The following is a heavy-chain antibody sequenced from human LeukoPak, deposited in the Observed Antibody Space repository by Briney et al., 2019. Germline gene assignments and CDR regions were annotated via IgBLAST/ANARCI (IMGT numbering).Heavy chain of an antibody. CDR2: IYYRGNT. CDR1: GGSISSHF. V-gene: IGHV4-59*11. D-gene: IGHD6-6*01. Sequence: ETLSLTCTASGGSISSHFWTWIRQSPGKGLEWIRYIYYRGNTNYNPSLRSRVTISIDTSTNQFYLSLTSVTAADTAIYYCAREELAAHRGSFTLWGQGSVVPVSS. CDR3: AREELAAHRGSFTL. J-gene: IGHJ3*01.